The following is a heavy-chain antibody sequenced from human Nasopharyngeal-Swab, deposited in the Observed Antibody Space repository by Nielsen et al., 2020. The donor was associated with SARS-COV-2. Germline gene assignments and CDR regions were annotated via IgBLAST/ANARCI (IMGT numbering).Heavy chain of an antibody. Sequence: ASVKVSCKASGYTFTSYYMHWVRQAPGQGLEWMGIINPSGGSTSYAQKFQGRVTMTRDTSTSTVYMELSSLRSEDTAVYYCARGSPVRGFHRPDLNWFDPWGQGTLVTVSS. J-gene: IGHJ5*02. CDR3: ARGSPVRGFHRPDLNWFDP. V-gene: IGHV1-46*01. CDR1: GYTFTSYY. D-gene: IGHD1-14*01. CDR2: INPSGGST.